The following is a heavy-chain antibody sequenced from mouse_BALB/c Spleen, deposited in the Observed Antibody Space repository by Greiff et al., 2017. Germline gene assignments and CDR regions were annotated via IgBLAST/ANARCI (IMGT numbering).Heavy chain of an antibody. D-gene: IGHD1-1*01. V-gene: IGHV1S137*01. CDR1: GYTFTDSA. CDR3: AREEMYYGSSPWFAY. J-gene: IGHJ3*01. Sequence: VKLVESGAELVRPGVSVKLSCKGSGYTFTDSAMHWVKQSHAKSLEWIGVISTYYGDASYNQKFKGKATMTVDKSSSTAYMELARLTSEDSAIYYCAREEMYYGSSPWFAYWGQGTLVTVSA. CDR2: ISTYYGDA.